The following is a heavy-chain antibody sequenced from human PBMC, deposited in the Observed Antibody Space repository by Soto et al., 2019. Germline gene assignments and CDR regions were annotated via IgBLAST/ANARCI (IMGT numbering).Heavy chain of an antibody. CDR2: IYYSGST. CDR1: GGSISSGGYY. Sequence: SETLSLTCTVSGGSISSGGYYWSWIRQHPGKGLEWIGYIYYSGSTYYNPSLKSRVTISVDTSKNQFSLKLSSVTAADTAVYYCARAAIDDYIWGSYRLRFDPWGQGTLVTVSS. D-gene: IGHD3-16*02. V-gene: IGHV4-31*03. CDR3: ARAAIDDYIWGSYRLRFDP. J-gene: IGHJ5*02.